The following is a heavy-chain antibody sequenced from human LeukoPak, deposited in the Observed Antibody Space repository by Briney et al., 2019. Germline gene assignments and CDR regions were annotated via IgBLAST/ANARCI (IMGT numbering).Heavy chain of an antibody. CDR1: NYTFTNYV. Sequence: ASVKVSCTASNYTFTNYVINWVRQAPGQGLEWMGWISAYNGDTNYAQRLQDRVTMTTDTPTSTTYMELRSLRSDGTAVYYCARGAMTFYAFDIWGQGTMVTVSS. J-gene: IGHJ3*02. V-gene: IGHV1-18*01. CDR2: ISAYNGDT. D-gene: IGHD1-26*01. CDR3: ARGAMTFYAFDI.